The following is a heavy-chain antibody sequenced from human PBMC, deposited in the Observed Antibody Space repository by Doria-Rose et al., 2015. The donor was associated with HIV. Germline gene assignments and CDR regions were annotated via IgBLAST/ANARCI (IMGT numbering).Heavy chain of an antibody. Sequence: QITLKESGPMLVKPTKTLTLTCTVSGVSLSSPGMGVSWIRQPPGKALEWLANILSDDERSYKTSPTSRLTIPSGTSKCQVVLTMTDMDPVDTATYYCARIKSSRWYHKYYFDFWGQGTLVIVSA. CDR3: ARIKSSRWYHKYYFDF. CDR2: ILSDDER. V-gene: IGHV2-26*01. D-gene: IGHD6-13*01. J-gene: IGHJ4*02. CDR1: GVSLSSPGMG.